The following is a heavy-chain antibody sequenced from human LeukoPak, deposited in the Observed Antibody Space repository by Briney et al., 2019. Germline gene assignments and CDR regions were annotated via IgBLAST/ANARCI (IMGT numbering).Heavy chain of an antibody. J-gene: IGHJ4*02. D-gene: IGHD3-22*01. CDR1: GGSISSYY. Sequence: PSETLSLTCTVSGGSISSYYWSWIRQPPGKGLEWIGYIYYSGSTNYNPSLKSRVTISVDTSKNQFSLKLSSVTAADTAVYYCARDSSSGYYYHYFDYWGQGTLVTVSS. CDR3: ARDSSSGYYYHYFDY. CDR2: IYYSGST. V-gene: IGHV4-59*01.